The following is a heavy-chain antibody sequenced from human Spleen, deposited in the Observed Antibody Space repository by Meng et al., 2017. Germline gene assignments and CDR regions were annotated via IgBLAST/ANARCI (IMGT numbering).Heavy chain of an antibody. CDR3: ARDILTGARGWYIYY. Sequence: ASVKVSCKASGYTFPDYWLHWVRRAPGQGLEWMGRINPKSGDTHYAQRFQGRVTMTGDTSISTAYMELSGLRSDDTAMYYCARDILTGARGWYIYYWGQGTLVTVSS. D-gene: IGHD6-19*01. J-gene: IGHJ4*02. CDR2: INPKSGDT. V-gene: IGHV1-2*06. CDR1: GYTFPDYW.